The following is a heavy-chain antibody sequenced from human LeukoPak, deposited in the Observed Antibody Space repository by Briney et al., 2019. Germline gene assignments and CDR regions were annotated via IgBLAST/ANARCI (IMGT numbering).Heavy chain of an antibody. CDR2: IKQDGSEK. J-gene: IGHJ6*02. CDR3: AKEYSSSWDQGLWYYYYYGMDV. Sequence: GGSLRLSCAASGSTFSPYSMNWVRQAPGKGLEWVANIKQDGSEKYYVDSVKGRFTISRDNAKNSLYLQMNSLRAEDTAVYYCAKEYSSSWDQGLWYYYYYGMDVWGQGTTVTVSS. CDR1: GSTFSPYS. D-gene: IGHD6-13*01. V-gene: IGHV3-7*04.